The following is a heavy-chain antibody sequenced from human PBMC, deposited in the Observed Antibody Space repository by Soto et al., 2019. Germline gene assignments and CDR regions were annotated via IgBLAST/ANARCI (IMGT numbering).Heavy chain of an antibody. CDR1: GGSISSYY. CDR3: ARHTLGNWFDP. CDR2: IYYSGST. V-gene: IGHV4-59*08. J-gene: IGHJ5*02. Sequence: SETLSLTCTVSGGSISSYYWSWIRQPPGKGLEWIGYIYYSGSTNYNPSLKSRVTISVDTSKNQFSLKLSSVTAADTAVYYCARHTLGNWFDPWGQGTLVTVSS. D-gene: IGHD3-16*01.